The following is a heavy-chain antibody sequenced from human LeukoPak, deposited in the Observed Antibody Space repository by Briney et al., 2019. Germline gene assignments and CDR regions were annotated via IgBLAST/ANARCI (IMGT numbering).Heavy chain of an antibody. CDR3: ARPSGGNPRGGWFDP. CDR1: GGSFSGYY. J-gene: IGHJ5*02. D-gene: IGHD4-23*01. V-gene: IGHV4-34*01. CDR2: INHSGST. Sequence: PSETLSLTCAVYGGSFSGYYWSWIRQPPGKGLEWIGEINHSGSTNYNPSLKSRVTISVDTSKNQFSLKLSSVTAADTAVYYCARPSGGNPRGGWFDPWGQGTLVTVSS.